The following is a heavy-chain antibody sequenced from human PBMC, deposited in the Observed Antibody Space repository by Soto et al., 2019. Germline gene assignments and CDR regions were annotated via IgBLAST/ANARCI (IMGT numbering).Heavy chain of an antibody. Sequence: XSVKGSCKASGYTFTCYYMHWVRQAPGQGLEWMGWINPNSGGTNYAQKFQGRVTMTRDTSISTAYMELSRLRSDDTAVYYCVCSGITGTEPDYWGQGTLVTVSS. J-gene: IGHJ4*02. D-gene: IGHD1-20*01. CDR2: INPNSGGT. CDR3: VCSGITGTEPDY. V-gene: IGHV1-2*02. CDR1: GYTFTCYY.